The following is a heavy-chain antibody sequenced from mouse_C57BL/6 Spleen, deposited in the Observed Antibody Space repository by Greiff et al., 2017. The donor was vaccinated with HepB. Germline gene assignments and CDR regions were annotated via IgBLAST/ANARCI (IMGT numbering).Heavy chain of an antibody. J-gene: IGHJ4*01. D-gene: IGHD1-1*01. CDR2: IWTGGGT. CDR1: GFSLTSYA. V-gene: IGHV2-9-1*01. Sequence: VMLVESGPGLVAPSQSLSITCTVSGFSLTSYAISWVRQPPGKGLEWLGVIWTGGGTNYNSALKSRLSISKDNSKSQVFLKMNSLQTDDTARYYCARNLPYYYGSSYGAMDYWGQGTSVTVSS. CDR3: ARNLPYYYGSSYGAMDY.